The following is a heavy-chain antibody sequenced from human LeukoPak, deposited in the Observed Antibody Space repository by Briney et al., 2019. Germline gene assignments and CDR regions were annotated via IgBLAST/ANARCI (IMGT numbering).Heavy chain of an antibody. V-gene: IGHV3-23*01. CDR2: VSSTGSRT. D-gene: IGHD3-10*01. CDR3: AKDGPLLWFGPTDA. CDR1: GFTFSTYG. J-gene: IGHJ5*02. Sequence: GGSLRLSCVASGFTFSTYGMSWVRQAPGKGLEWVAAVSSTGSRTYYPDSLKGRFIISRDNSQNTAFLQMSSLRPEDTAFYFCAKDGPLLWFGPTDAWGQGILVTVSS.